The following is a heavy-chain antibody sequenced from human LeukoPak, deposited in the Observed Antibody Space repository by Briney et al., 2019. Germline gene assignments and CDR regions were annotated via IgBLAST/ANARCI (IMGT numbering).Heavy chain of an antibody. CDR1: GGSFSGYY. V-gene: IGHV4-34*01. Sequence: SEALSLTCAVYGGSFSGYYWSWIRQPPGKGLGWIGEINHSGSTNYNPSLTSRVTISVDTSKNQFSLKLSSVTAADTAVYYCARGGPYYDFWSGYPVDYWGQGTLVTVSS. CDR3: ARGGPYYDFWSGYPVDY. CDR2: INHSGST. D-gene: IGHD3-3*01. J-gene: IGHJ4*02.